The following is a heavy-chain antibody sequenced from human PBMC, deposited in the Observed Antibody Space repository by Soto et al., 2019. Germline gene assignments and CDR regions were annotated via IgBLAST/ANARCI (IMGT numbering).Heavy chain of an antibody. CDR2: IIPILDIE. CDR3: ARARGDYYYHGLDV. J-gene: IGHJ6*02. V-gene: IGHV1-69*02. CDR1: RGMFNTYT. Sequence: QVQLVQSGAEVKKPGSSVKVSCKTSRGMFNTYTISWVRQAPGQGLEWMGRIIPILDIEHYAQKFQGRVMITADKSTSTAYMELSSLRSEDTAVYYCARARGDYYYHGLDVWGQGTTVTVSS. D-gene: IGHD4-17*01.